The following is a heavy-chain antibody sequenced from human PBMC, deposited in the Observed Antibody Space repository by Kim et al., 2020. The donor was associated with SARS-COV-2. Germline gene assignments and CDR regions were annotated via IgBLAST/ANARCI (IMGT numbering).Heavy chain of an antibody. Sequence: YADSVKGRFTISRDNSKNTLYLQMNSLRAEDTAVYYCARERIDSSGYIGYWGQGTLVTVSS. V-gene: IGHV3-33*01. CDR3: ARERIDSSGYIGY. J-gene: IGHJ4*02. D-gene: IGHD3-22*01.